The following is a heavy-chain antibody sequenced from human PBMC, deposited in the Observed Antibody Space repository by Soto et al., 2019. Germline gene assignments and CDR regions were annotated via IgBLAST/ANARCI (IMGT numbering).Heavy chain of an antibody. J-gene: IGHJ6*03. CDR3: AGGGRHGGGPAYYYYMDV. V-gene: IGHV3-21*02. CDR1: GFTFNFYS. Sequence: EVQLVESGGGLVKPGGSLRLSCAASGFTFNFYSLNWVRQAPGKGLEWVSSISPSGGFISYADSVKGRFTLSKDNAKKALYLEMSSLRAEDAAVYFCAGGGRHGGGPAYYYYMDVWGKGTTVTVSS. D-gene: IGHD3-16*01. CDR2: ISPSGGFI.